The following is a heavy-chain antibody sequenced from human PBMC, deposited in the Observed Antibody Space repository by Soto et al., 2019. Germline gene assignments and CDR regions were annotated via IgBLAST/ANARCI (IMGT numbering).Heavy chain of an antibody. CDR3: AKGGRCGGDCYYYYYGMDV. Sequence: GGSLRLSCAASGFTFSSYGMHWVRQAPGKGLEWVAVISYDGSNKYYADSVKGRFTISRDNSKNTLYLQMNSLRAEDTAVYYCAKGGRCGGDCYYYYYGMDVWGQGTTVTVSS. V-gene: IGHV3-30*18. CDR1: GFTFSSYG. D-gene: IGHD2-21*02. J-gene: IGHJ6*02. CDR2: ISYDGSNK.